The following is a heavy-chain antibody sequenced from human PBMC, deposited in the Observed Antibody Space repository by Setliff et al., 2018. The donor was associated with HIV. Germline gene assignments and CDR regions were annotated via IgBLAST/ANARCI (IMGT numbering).Heavy chain of an antibody. J-gene: IGHJ3*02. V-gene: IGHV4-39*01. D-gene: IGHD5-18*01. CDR1: GGSISSSSYY. Sequence: ETLSLTCTVSGGSISSSSYYWGWIRQPPGKGLEWIGTIYSSGSTYYNPSLKSRATISVDTSKKQFSLNLSSVTATDTAVYYCARPRLGGTPMVRDAFDIWDQGTMVTVSS. CDR2: IYSSGST. CDR3: ARPRLGGTPMVRDAFDI.